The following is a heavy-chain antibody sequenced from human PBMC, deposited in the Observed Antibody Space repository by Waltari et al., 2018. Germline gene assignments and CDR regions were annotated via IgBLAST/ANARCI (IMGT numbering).Heavy chain of an antibody. Sequence: VQLVESGGGLVQPGGSLRLSVGVSGFTFSRYWMSWVRQTPGKGLEWVANINYDGRQNYYVDSVKGRFTISRDNAKNSVYLQMNSLRVEDTAVYYCAKSRGFEYWGQGALITVSS. D-gene: IGHD2-2*01. CDR3: AKSRGFEY. CDR1: GFTFSRYW. J-gene: IGHJ4*02. V-gene: IGHV3-7*01. CDR2: INYDGRQN.